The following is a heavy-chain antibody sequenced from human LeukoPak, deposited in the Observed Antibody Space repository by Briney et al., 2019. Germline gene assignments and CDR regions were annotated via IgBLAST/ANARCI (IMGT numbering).Heavy chain of an antibody. Sequence: ASVKVSCKASGYTFTNYAMHWVRQAPGQRLEWMGRINAGNGNTKYSQKFQGRVTITRDTSASTAYMELSSLRSEDTAVYYCARVGGSGNSFFDYWGQGTLVTVSS. J-gene: IGHJ4*02. D-gene: IGHD3-10*01. CDR3: ARVGGSGNSFFDY. V-gene: IGHV1-3*01. CDR1: GYTFTNYA. CDR2: INAGNGNT.